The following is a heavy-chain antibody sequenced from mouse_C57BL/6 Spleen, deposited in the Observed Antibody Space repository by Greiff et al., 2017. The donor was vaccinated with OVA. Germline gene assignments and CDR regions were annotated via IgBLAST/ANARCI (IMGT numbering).Heavy chain of an antibody. Sequence: QVQLKESGAELARPGASVKLSCKASGYTFTSYGISWVKQRTGQGLEWIGEIYPRSGNTYYNEKFKGKATLTADKSSSTAYMELRSLTSEDSAVYFCARRDDGYYVGFDYWGQGTTLTVSS. J-gene: IGHJ2*01. CDR2: IYPRSGNT. CDR1: GYTFTSYG. D-gene: IGHD2-3*01. V-gene: IGHV1-81*01. CDR3: ARRDDGYYVGFDY.